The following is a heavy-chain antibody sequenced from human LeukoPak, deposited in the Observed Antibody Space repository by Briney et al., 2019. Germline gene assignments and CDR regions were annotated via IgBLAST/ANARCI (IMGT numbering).Heavy chain of an antibody. D-gene: IGHD6-13*01. J-gene: IGHJ5*02. V-gene: IGHV1-69*04. CDR2: IIPILGIA. CDR3: ARSSSSSWYWFDP. CDR1: GGTFSSYA. Sequence: SVKVSCKASGGTFSSYAISWVRQAPGQGLEWMGRIIPILGIANYAQKFQGRVTITADKSTSTAYMGLSSLRSEDTAVYYCARSSSSSWYWFDPWGQGTLVTVSS.